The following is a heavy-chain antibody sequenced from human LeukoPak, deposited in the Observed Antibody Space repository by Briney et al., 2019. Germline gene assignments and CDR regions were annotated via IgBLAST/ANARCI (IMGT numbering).Heavy chain of an antibody. CDR2: IKQDGSEK. J-gene: IGHJ6*03. V-gene: IGHV3-7*03. D-gene: IGHD3-3*01. Sequence: GGSLRLSCAASGFTFSSYWMHWVRQAPGKGLEWVANIKQDGSEKYYVDSVKGRFTIPRDNAKNSLYLQMNSLKTEDTAVYYCTSPYYDFWSGYYHYYYMDVWGKGTTVTVSS. CDR1: GFTFSSYW. CDR3: TSPYYDFWSGYYHYYYMDV.